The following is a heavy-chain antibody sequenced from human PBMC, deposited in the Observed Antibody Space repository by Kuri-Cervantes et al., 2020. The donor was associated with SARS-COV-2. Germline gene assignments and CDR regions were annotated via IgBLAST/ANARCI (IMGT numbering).Heavy chain of an antibody. V-gene: IGHV1-69*06. Sequence: TVKVSCKPSRGTFSTHGVGWVRQAPGQGLEWLGGIVPMFGTLDDAQSFQGRVTITADKSTNTVYMELKSLTSQDTAVYFCARDYGNVHFDSWGQGTLVTVSS. CDR2: IVPMFGTL. CDR1: RGTFSTHG. J-gene: IGHJ4*02. D-gene: IGHD4-17*01. CDR3: ARDYGNVHFDS.